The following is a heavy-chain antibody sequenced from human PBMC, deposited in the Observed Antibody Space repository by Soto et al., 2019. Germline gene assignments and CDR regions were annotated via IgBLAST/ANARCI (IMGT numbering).Heavy chain of an antibody. CDR3: ARAVQQEWFDP. D-gene: IGHD6-13*01. Sequence: SETLSLTCTVSGGSINNYYWSWIRQPPGKGLEWIGYVHYSGSTNYNPSLKSRVTMSIDTSKNQFSLKLSSVTAADTAVYYCARAVQQEWFDPWGQGTLVTVSS. CDR1: GGSINNYY. CDR2: VHYSGST. J-gene: IGHJ5*02. V-gene: IGHV4-59*08.